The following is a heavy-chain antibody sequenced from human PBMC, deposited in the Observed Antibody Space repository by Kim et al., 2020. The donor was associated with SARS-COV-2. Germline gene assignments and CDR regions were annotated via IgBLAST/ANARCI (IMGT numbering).Heavy chain of an antibody. J-gene: IGHJ4*02. D-gene: IGHD3-22*01. CDR3: TRVRYYDSSGYDGEYYFDY. V-gene: IGHV3-49*04. CDR1: GFTFGDYA. CDR2: IRSKAYGGTT. Sequence: GGSLRLSCTASGFTFGDYAMSWVRQAPGKGLEWVGFIRSKAYGGTTEYAASVKGRFTISRDDSKSIAYLQMNSLKTEDTAVYYCTRVRYYDSSGYDGEYYFDYWGQGTLVTVSS.